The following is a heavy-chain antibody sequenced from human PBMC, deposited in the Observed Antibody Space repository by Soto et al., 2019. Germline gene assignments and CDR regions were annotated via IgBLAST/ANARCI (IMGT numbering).Heavy chain of an antibody. J-gene: IGHJ4*02. Sequence: GASVKVSWKASGDTFTDYYIHWVRQAPGQGLEWMGTVNPSGGHTTYAQHFLGRMTMTRDTSTSTLYMELTSLTSEDTAVYYCARGGHVVVVPAALAYWGQGTLVTVSS. CDR1: GDTFTDYY. D-gene: IGHD2-21*02. V-gene: IGHV1-46*01. CDR3: ARGGHVVVVPAALAY. CDR2: VNPSGGHT.